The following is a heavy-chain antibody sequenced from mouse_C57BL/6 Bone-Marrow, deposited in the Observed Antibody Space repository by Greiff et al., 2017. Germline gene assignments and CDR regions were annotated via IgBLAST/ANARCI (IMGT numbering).Heavy chain of an antibody. V-gene: IGHV1-5*01. Sequence: EVQLQQSGTVLARPGASVKMSCKTSGYTFTSYWMHWVKQRPGQGLEWIGAIHPGNSDTSYNQKFKGKAKLTAVTSASTASMELSSLTNEDSAVYYCTRKTTAGTGPYAMDYWGQGTSVTVSS. J-gene: IGHJ4*01. CDR1: GYTFTSYW. CDR3: TRKTTAGTGPYAMDY. D-gene: IGHD4-1*01. CDR2: IHPGNSDT.